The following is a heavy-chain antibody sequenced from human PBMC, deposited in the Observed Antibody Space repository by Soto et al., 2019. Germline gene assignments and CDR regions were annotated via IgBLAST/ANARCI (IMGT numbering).Heavy chain of an antibody. J-gene: IGHJ4*02. D-gene: IGHD3-10*01. CDR2: ISGSGGST. V-gene: IGHV3-23*01. CDR1: GFTFSSYA. CDR3: AKDGPKVRRGPMVRGVYYFDY. Sequence: EVQLLESGGGLVQPGGSLRLSCAASGFTFSSYAMSWVRQAPGKGLEWVSAISGSGGSTYYADSVKGRFTISRDNSKNTLYLQMNSLRAEDTAVYYCAKDGPKVRRGPMVRGVYYFDYWGQGTLVTVSS.